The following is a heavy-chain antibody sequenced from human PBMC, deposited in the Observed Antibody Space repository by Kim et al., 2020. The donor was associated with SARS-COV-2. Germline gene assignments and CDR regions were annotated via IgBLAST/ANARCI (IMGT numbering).Heavy chain of an antibody. CDR1: GFTFSSYD. J-gene: IGHJ4*02. D-gene: IGHD6-13*01. CDR3: ARGKREQQLVTFDY. CDR2: IGTAGDT. V-gene: IGHV3-13*01. Sequence: GGSLRLSCAASGFTFSSYDMHWVRQATGKGLEWVSAIGTAGDTYYPGSVKGRFTISRENAKNSLYLQMNSLTAGDTAVYYCARGKREQQLVTFDYWGQGTLVTVSS.